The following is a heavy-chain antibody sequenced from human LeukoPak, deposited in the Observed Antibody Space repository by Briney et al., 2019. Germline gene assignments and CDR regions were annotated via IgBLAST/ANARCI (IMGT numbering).Heavy chain of an antibody. J-gene: IGHJ3*02. V-gene: IGHV4-59*02. CDR2: VYYSGST. Sequence: PSETLSLTCNVSGDSVNKFYWTWIRQTPGKGLEWIGYVYYSGSTNYNPSLKSRVTISIDTSRNQFSLSLRSVTAADTAVYYCVREKGHYGPGISYTTDAFDIWGQGTVVTVSS. D-gene: IGHD3-10*01. CDR1: GDSVNKFY. CDR3: VREKGHYGPGISYTTDAFDI.